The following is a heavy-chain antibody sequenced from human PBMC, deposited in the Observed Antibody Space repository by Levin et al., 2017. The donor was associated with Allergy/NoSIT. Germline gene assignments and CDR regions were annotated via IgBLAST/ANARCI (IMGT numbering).Heavy chain of an antibody. CDR1: GFTFSSYG. CDR3: AKIPWGSSHSGLDFDY. J-gene: IGHJ4*02. Sequence: GESLKISCAASGFTFSSYGMHWVRQAPGKGLEWVAVISYDGSNKYYADSVKGRFTISRDNSKNTLYLQMNSLRAEDTAVYYCAKIPWGSSHSGLDFDYWGQGTLVTVSS. V-gene: IGHV3-30*18. CDR2: ISYDGSNK. D-gene: IGHD2-15*01.